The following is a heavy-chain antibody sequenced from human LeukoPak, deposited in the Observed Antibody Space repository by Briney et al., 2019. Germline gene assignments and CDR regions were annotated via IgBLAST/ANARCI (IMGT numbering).Heavy chain of an antibody. Sequence: GGSLRLSCEASRFSFSTYPMGWVRRAPGKGLEWVSGISASGDVTFHADPLKGRFTISRDNSKNTLYLQMNSLRAEDTAVYYCAKASPTPSTRLLAGGTTFDYWGQGTLVTVSS. J-gene: IGHJ4*02. D-gene: IGHD5-12*01. CDR1: RFSFSTYP. CDR3: AKASPTPSTRLLAGGTTFDY. V-gene: IGHV3-23*01. CDR2: ISASGDVT.